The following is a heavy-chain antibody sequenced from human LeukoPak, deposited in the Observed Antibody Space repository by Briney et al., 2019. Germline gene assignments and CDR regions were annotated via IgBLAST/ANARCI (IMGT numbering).Heavy chain of an antibody. V-gene: IGHV3-23*01. CDR1: GFTFSSFG. Sequence: GGSLRLSCAASGFTFSSFGMTWVRQAPGKGLEWVSAISDNGGSIFYADSVKGRFTISRDSSKNSLYLQMNSLRADDTAVYYCVKIAPDLPWGQGTLVTVS. CDR3: VKIAPDLP. D-gene: IGHD2-21*01. CDR2: ISDNGGSI. J-gene: IGHJ5*02.